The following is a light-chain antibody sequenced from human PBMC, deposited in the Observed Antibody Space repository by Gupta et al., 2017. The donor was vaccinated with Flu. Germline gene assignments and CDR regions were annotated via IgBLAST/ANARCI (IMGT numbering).Light chain of an antibody. J-gene: IGLJ3*02. CDR1: NIGSKS. V-gene: IGLV3-21*02. Sequence: SSVLIPPPSVSLAPGQTARISCGGDNIGSKSVHWYQQRPGQAPVLVVYDDGDRPSGIPERFSGSNSGNTATLTSSRVEDGDEADYYRQGWAGNSDHPDWVFGGGTKLTVL. CDR2: DDG. CDR3: QGWAGNSDHPDWV.